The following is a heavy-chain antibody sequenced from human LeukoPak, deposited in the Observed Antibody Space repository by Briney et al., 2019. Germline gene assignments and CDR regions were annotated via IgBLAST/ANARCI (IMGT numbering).Heavy chain of an antibody. D-gene: IGHD3-10*01. CDR1: GGTFSSYA. J-gene: IGHJ4*02. V-gene: IGHV1-69*04. CDR2: IIPILGIA. Sequence: RASVKVSCKASGGTFSSYAISWVRQAPGQGLEWMGRIIPILGIANYTQKFQGRVTFTADKSTSTAYMELSSLRSEDTAVYYCARDLDYYVSGSYFFDYWGQGTLVTVSS. CDR3: ARDLDYYVSGSYFFDY.